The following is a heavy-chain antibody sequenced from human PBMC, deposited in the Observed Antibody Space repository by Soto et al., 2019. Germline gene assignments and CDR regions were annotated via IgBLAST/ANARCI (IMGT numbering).Heavy chain of an antibody. CDR1: GYTFTSYY. J-gene: IGHJ5*02. V-gene: IGHV1-46*01. Sequence: ASVKVSCKASGYTFTSYYMHWVRQAPGQGLEWMGIINPSGGSTSYAQKFQGRVTITRDTSASTAYMELSSLRSEDTAVYYCARGPSLGAGYSSSWYNWFDPWGQGTLVTVSS. D-gene: IGHD6-13*01. CDR3: ARGPSLGAGYSSSWYNWFDP. CDR2: INPSGGST.